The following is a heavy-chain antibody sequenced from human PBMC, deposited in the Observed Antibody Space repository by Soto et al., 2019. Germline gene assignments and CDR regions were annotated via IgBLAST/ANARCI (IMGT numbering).Heavy chain of an antibody. J-gene: IGHJ4*02. Sequence: QVQLQESGPGLVNPSGTLSLTCAVSGGSIITDNLWSWVRQPPGRGLEWIGEINHSGGTNYNPSLMGRVTMSVDKSKNQCSLKLSAVTAADTAVYYCARGRGSGYQRAFVPFDYWGQGTLVTVSS. CDR3: ARGRGSGYQRAFVPFDY. CDR1: GGSIITDNL. CDR2: INHSGGT. V-gene: IGHV4-4*02. D-gene: IGHD3-22*01.